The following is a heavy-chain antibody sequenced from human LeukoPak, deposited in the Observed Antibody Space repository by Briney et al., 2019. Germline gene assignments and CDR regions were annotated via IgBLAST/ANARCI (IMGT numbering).Heavy chain of an antibody. CDR2: IKPDGSAT. Sequence: PGGSLKLSCPPSGSTLNNYWMCWVRQAQGKGLVWVSCIKPDGSATGYADSVKGRFTISRDNAKNTLYLQVNSLRAEDTAVYYCATGHCSDAPCYARNYWGRGTLVTVSS. J-gene: IGHJ4*02. CDR1: GSTLNNYW. V-gene: IGHV3-74*01. D-gene: IGHD2-15*01. CDR3: ATGHCSDAPCYARNY.